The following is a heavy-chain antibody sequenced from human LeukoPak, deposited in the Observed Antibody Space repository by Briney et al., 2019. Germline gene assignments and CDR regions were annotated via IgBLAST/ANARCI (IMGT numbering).Heavy chain of an antibody. CDR3: ARSNPNTIYCSSTSCFDY. CDR1: GYTFTSYG. J-gene: IGHJ4*02. D-gene: IGHD2-2*01. CDR2: ISAYNGNT. Sequence: ASVKVSCKASGYTFTSYGISWVRQAPGQGLEWMGWISAYNGNTNYAQKLQGRVTMTTDTSTSTAYMELRSLRSDDTAVYYCARSNPNTIYCSSTSCFDYWGQGTLVTVSS. V-gene: IGHV1-18*01.